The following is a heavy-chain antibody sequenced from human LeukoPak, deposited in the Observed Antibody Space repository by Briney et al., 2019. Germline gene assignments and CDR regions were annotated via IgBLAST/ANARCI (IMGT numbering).Heavy chain of an antibody. CDR3: ARFAIIAGAAFDI. V-gene: IGHV4-38-2*02. CDR2: TYHSGST. Sequence: SETLSLTCTVSGYSISSGYYWGWTRQPPGKGLEWIGSTYHSGSTYYNPSLKSRVTISVDASKNQFSLKLSSVTAADTAVYYCARFAIIAGAAFDIWGQGTMVTVSS. CDR1: GYSISSGYY. D-gene: IGHD3-10*01. J-gene: IGHJ3*02.